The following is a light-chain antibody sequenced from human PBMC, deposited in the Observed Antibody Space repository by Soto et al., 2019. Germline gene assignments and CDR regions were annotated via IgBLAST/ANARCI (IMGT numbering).Light chain of an antibody. V-gene: IGKV3-20*01. J-gene: IGKJ5*01. CDR2: GAS. Sequence: EIVLTQSPGTLSLSPGERATLSCRASQSVSSSYLAWYQQKPGQAPRLLIYGASSRATGIPDRFSGSGSGTEFTLTISRLEPEDFAVYYCQQYDTSPLTFGQGTRLEIK. CDR3: QQYDTSPLT. CDR1: QSVSSSY.